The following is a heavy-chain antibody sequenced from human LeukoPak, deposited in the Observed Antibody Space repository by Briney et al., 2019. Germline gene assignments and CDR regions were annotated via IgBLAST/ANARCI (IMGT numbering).Heavy chain of an antibody. J-gene: IGHJ6*04. CDR3: ARRSTRYYYYYGMDV. V-gene: IGHV4-34*01. D-gene: IGHD2-15*01. CDR1: GGSFSGYY. CDR2: INHSGGT. Sequence: SETLSLTCAVYGGSFSGYYWSWIRQPPGKGLEWIGEINHSGGTNYNPSLKSRVTISVDTSKNQFSLKLSSVTAADTAVYYCARRSTRYYYYYGMDVWGKGTTVTVSS.